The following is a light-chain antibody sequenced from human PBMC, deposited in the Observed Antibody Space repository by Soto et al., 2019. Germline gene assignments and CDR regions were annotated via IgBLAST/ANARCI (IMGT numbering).Light chain of an antibody. Sequence: QSVLTQPASVSGFPGQSITISCTGTSSDVGGYNYVSWYQQHPGKAPKLMIYDVSNRPSGVSNRFSGSKSGNTASLTISGLQAEDEADYYCSSYTSSSTLRVFGTGTKLTVL. CDR1: SSDVGGYNY. J-gene: IGLJ1*01. CDR2: DVS. CDR3: SSYTSSSTLRV. V-gene: IGLV2-14*01.